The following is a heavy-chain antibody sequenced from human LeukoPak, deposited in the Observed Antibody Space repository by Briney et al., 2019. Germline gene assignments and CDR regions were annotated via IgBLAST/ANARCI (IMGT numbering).Heavy chain of an antibody. Sequence: ASVKVSFKASGYTFTTYAMSWVRQAPGQGLEWMGWINTNTGNPTYAQGFTGRFVFSLDTSVSTAYLQISSLKAEDTAVYYCARGLISEAAGDNWFDPWGQGTLVTVSS. CDR2: INTNTGNP. CDR3: ARGLISEAAGDNWFDP. CDR1: GYTFTTYA. D-gene: IGHD6-13*01. J-gene: IGHJ5*02. V-gene: IGHV7-4-1*02.